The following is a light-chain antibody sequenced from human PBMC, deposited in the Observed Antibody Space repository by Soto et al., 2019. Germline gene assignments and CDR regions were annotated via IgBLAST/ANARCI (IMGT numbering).Light chain of an antibody. V-gene: IGKV1-5*03. Sequence: EIRVTLSPSTLSGSVRDRVTMTCLASQTISIWLAWYQQKAGKAPKLLIYKASTLKSGVPSRFSASGSGTEFTLTIISLQPDDGAPYCCKHYDSYSDAFGDGAK. J-gene: IGKJ4*01. CDR1: QTISIW. CDR3: KHYDSYSDA. CDR2: KAS.